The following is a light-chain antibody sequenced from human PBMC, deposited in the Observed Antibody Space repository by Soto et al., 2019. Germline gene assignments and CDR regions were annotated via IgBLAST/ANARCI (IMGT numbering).Light chain of an antibody. Sequence: QSALTQPRSVSGSPGQSVTISCTETSSVVGDSRYVSWYQQHPGKAPKLLIYDVTKRPSGVPDRFSGSKSDNTASLTISGLQAEDEADYYCCSYAGSYTVMFDGGTKVTDL. J-gene: IGLJ3*02. V-gene: IGLV2-11*01. CDR2: DVT. CDR1: SSVVGDSRY. CDR3: CSYAGSYTVM.